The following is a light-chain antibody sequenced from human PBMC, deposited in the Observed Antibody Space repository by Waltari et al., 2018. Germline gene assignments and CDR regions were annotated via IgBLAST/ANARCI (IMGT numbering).Light chain of an antibody. CDR2: DAS. V-gene: IGKV3-11*01. Sequence: EIVLTQSPATLSLSPGERATLPCRASQSVTNPLAWYHQKPGQSPRLLIYDASNRATGIPARFSGSGSGTDFTLTISSLEPEDFAVYYCQHRGHWPPDATFGPGTKVDIK. CDR1: QSVTNP. J-gene: IGKJ3*01. CDR3: QHRGHWPPDAT.